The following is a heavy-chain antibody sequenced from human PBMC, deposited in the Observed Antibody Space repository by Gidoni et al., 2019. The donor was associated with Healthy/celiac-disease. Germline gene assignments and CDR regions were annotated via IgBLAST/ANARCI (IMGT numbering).Heavy chain of an antibody. CDR2: IIPIFGTT. CDR3: ARYCSSTSCYAPYYYYYGMDV. Sequence: QVQLVQSGAEVKKPGSSVKVSCKASGGTFSSYAISWVRQDPGQGLEWMGGIIPIFGTTNYTQKFQGRVTITADESTGAAYMELSSLRSEDTAVYYCARYCSSTSCYAPYYYYYGMDVWGQGTTVTVSS. J-gene: IGHJ6*02. V-gene: IGHV1-69*01. D-gene: IGHD2-2*01. CDR1: GGTFSSYA.